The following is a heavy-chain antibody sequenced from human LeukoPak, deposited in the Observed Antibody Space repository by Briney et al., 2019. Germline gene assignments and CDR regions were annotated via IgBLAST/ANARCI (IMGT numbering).Heavy chain of an antibody. CDR3: ARGLGGYTVTSYYYYYYYMDV. CDR1: GYSINSGYY. D-gene: IGHD4-17*01. V-gene: IGHV4-38-2*02. J-gene: IGHJ6*03. Sequence: SETLSLTCTVSGYSINSGYYWGWIRQPPGKGLEWIGSIYHSGSTYCNPSLKSRVTISVDTSKNQFPLKLSSVTAADTAVYYCARGLGGYTVTSYYYYYYYMDVWGKGTTVTVSS. CDR2: IYHSGST.